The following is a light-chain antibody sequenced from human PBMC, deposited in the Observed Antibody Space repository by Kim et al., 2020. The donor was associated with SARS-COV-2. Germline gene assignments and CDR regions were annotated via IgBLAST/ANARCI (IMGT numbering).Light chain of an antibody. CDR1: QSISSY. Sequence: DIQMTQSPSSLSASVGDRVTITCRASQSISSYLNWYQQKPGKAPKLLIYAASSLQSVVPSRFSGSGSGTDFTLTISSLQPEDFATYYCQQSYSTPRLTFGGGTKVDIK. V-gene: IGKV1-39*01. CDR2: AAS. CDR3: QQSYSTPRLT. J-gene: IGKJ4*01.